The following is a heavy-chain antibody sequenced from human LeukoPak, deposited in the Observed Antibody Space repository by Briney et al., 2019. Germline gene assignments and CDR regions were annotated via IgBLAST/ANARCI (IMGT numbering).Heavy chain of an antibody. Sequence: PGGSLRLSCAASGFTFSSYGMHWVRQAPGKGLEWVAVISYDGSNKYYADSVKGRFIISRDNSKSTLYLQMNSLRAEDTAVYYCAREETVTTDYYYYGMDVWGQGTTVTVSS. V-gene: IGHV3-30*03. CDR1: GFTFSSYG. J-gene: IGHJ6*02. D-gene: IGHD4-17*01. CDR3: AREETVTTDYYYYGMDV. CDR2: ISYDGSNK.